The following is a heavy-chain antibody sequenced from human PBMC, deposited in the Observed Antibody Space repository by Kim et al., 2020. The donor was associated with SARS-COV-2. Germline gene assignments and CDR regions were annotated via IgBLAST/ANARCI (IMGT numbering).Heavy chain of an antibody. CDR1: EFTFSRYS. CDR2: ISRNSDYI. J-gene: IGHJ4*02. V-gene: IGHV3-21*01. Sequence: GGSLRLSCAASEFTFSRYSMNWVCQAPGKGLEWVSTISRNSDYIYYADSVEGRFTISRDNAKNSLYLQMNSLRADDTAMYYCARDLSLGRPGGFDYWGQG. CDR3: ARDLSLGRPGGFDY. D-gene: IGHD3-10*01.